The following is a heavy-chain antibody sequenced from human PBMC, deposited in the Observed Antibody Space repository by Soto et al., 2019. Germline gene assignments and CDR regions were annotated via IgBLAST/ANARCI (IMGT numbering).Heavy chain of an antibody. CDR2: IKSKTDGGTT. J-gene: IGHJ5*02. CDR1: GFTFSNAW. V-gene: IGHV3-15*07. CDR3: CEEGGSGSYYTWFDP. Sequence: GGSLRLSCAASGFTFSNAWMNWVRQAPGKGLEWVGRIKSKTDGGTTDYAAPVKGRFTISRDDSKNTLYLQMNSLKTEDTAVYYCCEEGGSGSYYTWFDPWGQGTLVTVSS. D-gene: IGHD3-10*01.